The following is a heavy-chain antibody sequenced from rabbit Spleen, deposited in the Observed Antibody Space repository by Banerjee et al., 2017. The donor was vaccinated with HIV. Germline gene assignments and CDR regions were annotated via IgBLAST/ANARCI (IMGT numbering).Heavy chain of an antibody. CDR3: ARDRYSSGWGVWNL. J-gene: IGHJ4*01. V-gene: IGHV1S45*01. CDR2: IYAGSGSST. D-gene: IGHD4-1*01. Sequence: QEQLEESGGGLVKPEGSLTLTCTASGFSFSNNYYMCWVRQAPGKGLEWIACIYAGSGSSTYYASWAKGRFTISKTSSTTVTLQMTSLTAADTATYFCARDRYSSGWGVWNLWGPGTLVTVS. CDR1: GFSFSNNYY.